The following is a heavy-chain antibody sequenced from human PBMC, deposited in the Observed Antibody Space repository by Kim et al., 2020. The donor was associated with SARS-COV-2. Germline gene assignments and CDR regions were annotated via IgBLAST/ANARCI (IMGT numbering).Heavy chain of an antibody. CDR1: GYTFTTYA. CDR2: INTNTGKS. D-gene: IGHD3-10*01. Sequence: ASVKVSCKASGYTFTTYAMHWVRQAPGQGLEWIGWINTNTGKSTYAQAFPGRFVFSVDTSASTAYLQISSLMTEDTAVYYCARGPNYFGLENYGGTGYWGQGTLVTVSS. V-gene: IGHV7-4-1*02. J-gene: IGHJ4*02. CDR3: ARGPNYFGLENYGGTGY.